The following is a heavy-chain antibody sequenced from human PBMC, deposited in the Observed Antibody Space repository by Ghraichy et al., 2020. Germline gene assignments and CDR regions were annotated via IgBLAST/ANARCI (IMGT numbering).Heavy chain of an antibody. CDR3: ARGRYYYDSSGYYTPYDAFDI. Sequence: SVKVSCKASGGTFSSYAISWVRQAPGQGLEWMGGIIPIFGTANYAQKFQGRVTITTDESTSTAYMELSSLRSEDTAVYYCARGRYYYDSSGYYTPYDAFDIWGQGTMVTVSS. CDR2: IIPIFGTA. V-gene: IGHV1-69*05. D-gene: IGHD3-22*01. CDR1: GGTFSSYA. J-gene: IGHJ3*02.